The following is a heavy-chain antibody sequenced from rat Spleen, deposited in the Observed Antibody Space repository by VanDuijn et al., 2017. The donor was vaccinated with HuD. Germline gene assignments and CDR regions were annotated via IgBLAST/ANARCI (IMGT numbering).Heavy chain of an antibody. Sequence: EVQLVESGGGLVQPGRSLKLSCAASGFTFSNYGMHWIRQAPTKGLEWVATISYGDNSGHSSTYYRDSVKGRFTISRDNAKSTLYLQMDSLRSEDTATYYCARYVTIAARYFDYWGQGVMVTVSS. D-gene: IGHD1-2*01. V-gene: IGHV5-19*01. CDR1: GFTFSNYG. CDR3: ARYVTIAARYFDY. J-gene: IGHJ2*01. CDR2: ISYGDNSGHSST.